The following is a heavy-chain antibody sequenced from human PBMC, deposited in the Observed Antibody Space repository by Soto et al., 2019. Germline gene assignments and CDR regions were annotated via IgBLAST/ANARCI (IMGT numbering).Heavy chain of an antibody. CDR1: GFTFSSYS. CDR2: ICGSGGST. V-gene: IGHV3-23*01. CDR3: AKDQEDIVAVPAAMPVDY. Sequence: GSLKLPCAASGFTFSSYSMSWVRQAPGKGLEWVPAICGSGGSTYYADSVKGRFTISRDNSKNTLYLQMNSLRAEDTAVYYCAKDQEDIVAVPAAMPVDYWGQGTLVTVSS. J-gene: IGHJ4*02. D-gene: IGHD2-2*01.